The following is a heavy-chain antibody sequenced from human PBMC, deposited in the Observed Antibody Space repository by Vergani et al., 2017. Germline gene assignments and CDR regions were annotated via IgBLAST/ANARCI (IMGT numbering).Heavy chain of an antibody. CDR3: ARGSMAVAGTGNAFDI. Sequence: QVQLVQSGAEVKKPGASVKVSCKASGYTFTSYAMHLVRQAPGQRLEWMGWINAGNGNTKHSQKFQGRVTITRDTSASTAYMALGSLRSEDTAVYYCARGSMAVAGTGNAFDIWGQGTMVTVSP. CDR1: GYTFTSYA. J-gene: IGHJ3*02. CDR2: INAGNGNT. D-gene: IGHD6-19*01. V-gene: IGHV1-3*01.